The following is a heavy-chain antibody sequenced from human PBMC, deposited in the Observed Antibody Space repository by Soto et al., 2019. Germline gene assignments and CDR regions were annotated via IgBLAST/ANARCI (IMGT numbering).Heavy chain of an antibody. CDR2: ISTRGEV. D-gene: IGHD2-21*02. CDR1: GFSFSTCS. V-gene: IGHV3-21*01. CDR3: AREETAWPLAYGLDV. Sequence: GGSLRLSCAASGFSFSTCSMNWVRQAPGKGLEWVSSISTRGEVYYADSVKGRFTISRDNSKNSVSLQMNSLRGDDAAVYYCAREETAWPLAYGLDVWGQGTTVTSP. J-gene: IGHJ6*02.